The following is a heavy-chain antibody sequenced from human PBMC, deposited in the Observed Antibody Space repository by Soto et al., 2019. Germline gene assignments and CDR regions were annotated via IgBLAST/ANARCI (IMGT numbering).Heavy chain of an antibody. Sequence: EVQLLESGGGLVQPGGPLRLSCAASGFTFSSYAMSWVRQAPGKGLEWVSAISGSGGSTYYADSVKGRFTISRDNSKNTLYLQMNSLRAEDTAVYYCAKSIVVVPGCLTWYYYGMDVWGQGTTVTVSS. CDR3: AKSIVVVPGCLTWYYYGMDV. V-gene: IGHV3-23*01. D-gene: IGHD2-2*01. CDR2: ISGSGGST. J-gene: IGHJ6*02. CDR1: GFTFSSYA.